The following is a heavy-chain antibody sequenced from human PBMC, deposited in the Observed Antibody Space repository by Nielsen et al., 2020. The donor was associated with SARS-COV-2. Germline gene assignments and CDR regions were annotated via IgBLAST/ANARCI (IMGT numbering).Heavy chain of an antibody. Sequence: GGSLRLSCAASGFTFSSYEMNWVRQAPGKGLEWVSYISSSGSTIYYADSVKGRFTISRDNAKNSLYLQMNSLRAEDTAVYYCARLSSSSWYFDYWGQGTLVTVSS. D-gene: IGHD6-13*01. J-gene: IGHJ4*02. CDR1: GFTFSSYE. CDR2: ISSSGSTI. V-gene: IGHV3-48*03. CDR3: ARLSSSSWYFDY.